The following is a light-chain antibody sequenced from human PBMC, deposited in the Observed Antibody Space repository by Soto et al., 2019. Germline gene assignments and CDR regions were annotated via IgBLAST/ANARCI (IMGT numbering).Light chain of an antibody. V-gene: IGKV3-11*01. Sequence: EILLTQSPVTLSLSPGERATLSCRASQNVRGYLAWYQQKPGQAPRLLIYDASNRATGIPARFSGSGSGTGFTLTISSLAPEDSAVYYCQQNLGVHTFGQGTKVDIK. CDR2: DAS. J-gene: IGKJ1*01. CDR3: QQNLGVHT. CDR1: QNVRGY.